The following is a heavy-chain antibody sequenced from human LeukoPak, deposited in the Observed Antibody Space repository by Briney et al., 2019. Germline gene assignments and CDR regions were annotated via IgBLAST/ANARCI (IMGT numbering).Heavy chain of an antibody. CDR1: GFTFSIYY. CDR2: IRPKGNAYTT. D-gene: IGHD6-19*01. CDR3: ARVTLAGGGYFDY. Sequence: PGGSLRLSCAASGFTFSIYYMDWVRQAPGKGLEWVGRIRPKGNAYTTEYAAAVKGRFSISRDDSKNSLYLLMNSLKTEDTAVYYCARVTLAGGGYFDYRGQGTLVTVSS. J-gene: IGHJ4*02. V-gene: IGHV3-72*01.